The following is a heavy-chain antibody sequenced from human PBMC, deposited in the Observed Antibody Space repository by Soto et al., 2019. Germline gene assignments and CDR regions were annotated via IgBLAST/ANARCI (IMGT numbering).Heavy chain of an antibody. J-gene: IGHJ4*02. Sequence: QVQLQQWGEGLLKPSETLSLTCDVYGGSFSGYYWSWIRQPPGKGLEWIGEINHSGSTNYNPSLKSRVTISVDTSKHQLSLRLSSVTAAGTAVYYCARCEGGWPLDYWGQGTLVNGS. CDR2: INHSGST. CDR1: GGSFSGYY. V-gene: IGHV4-34*01. CDR3: ARCEGGWPLDY. D-gene: IGHD6-19*01.